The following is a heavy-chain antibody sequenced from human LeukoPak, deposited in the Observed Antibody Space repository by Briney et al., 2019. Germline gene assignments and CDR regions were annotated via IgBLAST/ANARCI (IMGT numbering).Heavy chain of an antibody. Sequence: QAGGSLRLSCATSGFTFSSYAMNWVRQAPGKGLECVSFISTSGDFTYYAASVKGWFTVSRDNSKNTLYLQMNSLRADDTAVYYCAGCSGGSCYSRGKYGVDVWGQGTTVIVSS. CDR3: AGCSGGSCYSRGKYGVDV. CDR2: ISTSGDFT. CDR1: GFTFSSYA. J-gene: IGHJ6*02. D-gene: IGHD2-15*01. V-gene: IGHV3-23*01.